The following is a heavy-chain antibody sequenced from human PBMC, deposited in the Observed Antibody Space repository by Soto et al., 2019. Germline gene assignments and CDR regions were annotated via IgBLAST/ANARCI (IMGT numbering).Heavy chain of an antibody. CDR1: GFAFSSYW. J-gene: IGHJ4*02. Sequence: EVQLVESGGGLVQPGGSLRLSCAASGFAFSSYWMHWVRQAPGKGLVWVSRIDPYETGINYADSVKGRFTISRDNAKNKLYLQMNSLRAEYKAVYYCTSATFGGRDSWGQGTLVTVSS. D-gene: IGHD1-26*01. CDR3: TSATFGGRDS. CDR2: IDPYETGI. V-gene: IGHV3-74*01.